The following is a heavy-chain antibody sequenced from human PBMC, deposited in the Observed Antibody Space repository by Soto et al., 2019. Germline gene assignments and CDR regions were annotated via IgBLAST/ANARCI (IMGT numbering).Heavy chain of an antibody. D-gene: IGHD2-2*02. CDR2: ISGSGGST. Sequence: GGSLRLSCAASGFTFSSYAMSWVHQAPGKGLEWVSAISGSGGSTYYADSVKGRFTISRDNSKNTLYLQMNSLRAEDTAVYYCAKDKDLDCSSTSCYTGWGQGTLVTVSS. CDR3: AKDKDLDCSSTSCYTG. J-gene: IGHJ4*02. CDR1: GFTFSSYA. V-gene: IGHV3-23*01.